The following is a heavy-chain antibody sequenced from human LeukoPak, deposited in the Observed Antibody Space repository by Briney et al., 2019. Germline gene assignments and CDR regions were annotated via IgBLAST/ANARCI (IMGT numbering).Heavy chain of an antibody. D-gene: IGHD6-13*01. CDR1: GGSISNFY. V-gene: IGHV4-59*08. Sequence: PSETLSLTCTVSGGSISNFYWSWIRQPPGKGLEWIGYIYYSGTTNYNPSLKSRVTISVDTSKNQFSLKLSSVTAADTAVYYCARGIAAARIDYWGQGTLVTVSS. CDR3: ARGIAAARIDY. CDR2: IYYSGTT. J-gene: IGHJ4*02.